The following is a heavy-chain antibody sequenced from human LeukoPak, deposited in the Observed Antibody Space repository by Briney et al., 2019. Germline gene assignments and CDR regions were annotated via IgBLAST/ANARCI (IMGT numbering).Heavy chain of an antibody. Sequence: GGSLRLSCAASGFTFSSYEMNWVRQAPGKGLEWVAVIWGDGSHEFYADSVKGRFTISRDESKDTLYLQMNSLRADDTAVYYCARDIGGRYFDSWGQGTLVTVSS. CDR2: IWGDGSHE. D-gene: IGHD1-26*01. J-gene: IGHJ4*02. CDR1: GFTFSSYE. CDR3: ARDIGGRYFDS. V-gene: IGHV3-33*08.